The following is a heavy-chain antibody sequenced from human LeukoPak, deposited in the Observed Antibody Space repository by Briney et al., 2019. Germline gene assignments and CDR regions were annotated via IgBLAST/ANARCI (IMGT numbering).Heavy chain of an antibody. CDR1: GDSISSYNHD. J-gene: IGHJ4*02. Sequence: PSETLSLTCTVCGDSISSYNHDGRWIRQPPGKGLEWLGSICYGGSTHDNPSLKSRVTISVDTSKNQFSLRVTSATAADTAVYYCARMMYGNGWNRYYFDYWGQGTLVTVSS. CDR2: ICYGGST. CDR3: ARMMYGNGWNRYYFDY. D-gene: IGHD6-19*01. V-gene: IGHV4-39*01.